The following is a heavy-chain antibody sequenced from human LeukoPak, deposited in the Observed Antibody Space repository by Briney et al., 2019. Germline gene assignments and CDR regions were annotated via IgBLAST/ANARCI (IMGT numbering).Heavy chain of an antibody. CDR3: ARESIVVVTAATY. Sequence: PGGSLRLSCAASGFTFSDYYMSWIRQAPGKGLEWVSYISSSGSTIYYADSVKGRFTISRDNAKNSLYLQMNSLRAEDTAVYYCARESIVVVTAATYWGQGTLVTVSS. V-gene: IGHV3-11*04. D-gene: IGHD2-2*01. CDR2: ISSSGSTI. CDR1: GFTFSDYY. J-gene: IGHJ4*02.